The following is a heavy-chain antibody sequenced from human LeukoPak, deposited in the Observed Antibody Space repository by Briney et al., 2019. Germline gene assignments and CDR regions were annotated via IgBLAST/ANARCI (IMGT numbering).Heavy chain of an antibody. V-gene: IGHV4-30-4*01. J-gene: IGHJ6*02. D-gene: IGHD2-2*02. CDR2: IYYSGST. Sequence: SETLSLTCTVSGGSISSGDYYWSWIRQPPGKGLEWIGYIYYSGSTYYNPSLKSRVTISVDTSKNQFSLKLSSVTAADTAVYYCARGVDLGYCSSTSCYTAGYYGMDVWGRGTTVTVSS. CDR1: GGSISSGDYY. CDR3: ARGVDLGYCSSTSCYTAGYYGMDV.